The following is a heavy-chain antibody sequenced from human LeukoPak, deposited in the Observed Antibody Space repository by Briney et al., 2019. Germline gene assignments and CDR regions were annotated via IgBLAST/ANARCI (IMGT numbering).Heavy chain of an antibody. D-gene: IGHD3-9*01. CDR2: IIPIFGTA. CDR1: GGTFSSYA. Sequence: SVKVSCKASGGTFSSYAISWVRQAPGQGLEWMGGIIPIFGTANYAQKFQGRVTITADESTSTAYMELSSLKSEDTAVYYCAREARYYDILTGYYLFYFDYWGQGTLVTVSS. V-gene: IGHV1-69*01. CDR3: AREARYYDILTGYYLFYFDY. J-gene: IGHJ4*02.